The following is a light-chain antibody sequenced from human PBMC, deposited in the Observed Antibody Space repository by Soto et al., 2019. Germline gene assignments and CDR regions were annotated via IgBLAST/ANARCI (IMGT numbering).Light chain of an antibody. CDR3: QQYDTFSGT. J-gene: IGKJ1*01. CDR2: DAS. V-gene: IGKV1-5*01. Sequence: IQLTQSPSSLSASVGDRVTITCRASQGISGWLAWYQQKPGKAPKLLIYDASSLESGVPSRFSGSGSGTEFTLTINSLQPDDFATYYCQQYDTFSGTFGPGTKVDIK. CDR1: QGISGW.